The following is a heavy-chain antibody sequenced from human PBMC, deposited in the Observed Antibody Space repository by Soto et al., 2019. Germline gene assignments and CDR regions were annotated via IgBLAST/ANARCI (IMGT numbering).Heavy chain of an antibody. CDR1: GFTFSGSA. V-gene: IGHV3-73*02. D-gene: IGHD6-25*01. CDR2: IRSKANSYAT. CDR3: TRPEPYGSEVAS. Sequence: EVQLVESGGGLVQPGGSLKLSCAASGFTFSGSAMHWVRQASGKGLEWVGRIRSKANSYATAYAASVKGRFTISRDDSKNTAYLQMHSRKNEDTAVYYCTRPEPYGSEVASWGQGTLVTVSS. J-gene: IGHJ5*02.